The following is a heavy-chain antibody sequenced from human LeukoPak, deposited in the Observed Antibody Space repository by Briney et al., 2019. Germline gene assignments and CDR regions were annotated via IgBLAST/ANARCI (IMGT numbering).Heavy chain of an antibody. CDR3: ERPLPAASRWFDP. J-gene: IGHJ5*02. Sequence: SQTLSLTCAVYGDSLNDYYWSWFREPPGKGLEWIREINRSGSTNYNTSIKSPVTVSMDTSKNHFSLKLSSVTAADAAVYYCERPLPAASRWFDPWGQGTLVTVSS. CDR2: INRSGST. CDR1: GDSLNDYY. D-gene: IGHD2-2*01. V-gene: IGHV4-34*01.